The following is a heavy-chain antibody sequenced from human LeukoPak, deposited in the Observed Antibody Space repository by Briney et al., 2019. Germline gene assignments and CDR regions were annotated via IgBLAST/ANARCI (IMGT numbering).Heavy chain of an antibody. CDR2: ISSSGSTI. Sequence: AGGSLRLSCAASGFTFSSYEMNWVRQAPGKGLEWVSYISSSGSTIYYADSVKGRFTISRDNAKNSLYLQMNSLRAEDTAVYYCAGSWSPYDAFDIWGQGTMVSVSS. CDR3: AGSWSPYDAFDI. V-gene: IGHV3-48*03. CDR1: GFTFSSYE. J-gene: IGHJ3*02. D-gene: IGHD6-13*01.